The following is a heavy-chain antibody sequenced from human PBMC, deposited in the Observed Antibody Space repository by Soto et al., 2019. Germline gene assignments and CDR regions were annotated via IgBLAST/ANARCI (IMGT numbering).Heavy chain of an antibody. V-gene: IGHV4-34*01. J-gene: IGHJ5*02. CDR1: GGSFSGYY. CDR3: AKKDVVVPAAQTNWFDP. CDR2: INHSGST. D-gene: IGHD2-2*01. Sequence: SETLSLTCAVYGGSFSGYYWSWIRQPPGKGLEWIGEINHSGSTNYNPSLKSRVTISVDTSKNQSSLKLSSVTAADTAVYYCAKKDVVVPAAQTNWFDPWGQGTLVTVSS.